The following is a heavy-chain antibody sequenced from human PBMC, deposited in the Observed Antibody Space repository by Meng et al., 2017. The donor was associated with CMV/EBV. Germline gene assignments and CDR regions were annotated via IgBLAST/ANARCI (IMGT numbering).Heavy chain of an antibody. Sequence: SVQVSCNASGGSFSSYAISWVRQAPGQGLEWMGGIIPIFGTANYAQKFQGRVTITTDESTSTAYMELSSLRSEDTAVYYCARGGVQGATAAWGQGTLVTVSS. CDR2: IIPIFGTA. V-gene: IGHV1-69*05. D-gene: IGHD1-26*01. CDR3: ARGGVQGATAA. J-gene: IGHJ4*02. CDR1: GGSFSSYA.